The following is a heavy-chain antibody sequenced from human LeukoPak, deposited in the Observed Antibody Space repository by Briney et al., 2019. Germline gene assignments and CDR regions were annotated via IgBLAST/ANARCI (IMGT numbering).Heavy chain of an antibody. CDR3: ARADDSSGYCDY. CDR2: IYSSGNT. CDR1: GGSISSYF. V-gene: IGHV4-4*07. J-gene: IGHJ4*02. Sequence: SETLSLTCTVSGGSISSYFWSWIRQPAGKGLEWIGRIYSSGNTNYNPSLKSRVTMSVDKSKNQSSLKLSSVTAADTAVYYCARADDSSGYCDYWGQGTLVTVSS. D-gene: IGHD3-22*01.